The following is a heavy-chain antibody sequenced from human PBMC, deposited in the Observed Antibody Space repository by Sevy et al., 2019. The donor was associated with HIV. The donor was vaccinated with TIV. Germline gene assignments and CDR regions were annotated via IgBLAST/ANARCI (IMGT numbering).Heavy chain of an antibody. V-gene: IGHV3-11*04. J-gene: IGHJ4*02. CDR3: ARGGYGYNLFDY. CDR2: ISTTGHDI. CDR1: GFTISDSY. Sequence: GGSLRLSCAASGFTISDSYMSWVRQAPGKGLEWVSYISTTGHDIYYADSVKGRFTISRDNAKNSLRLQMNSLGVEDTAVYFCARGGYGYNLFDYWGRGTLVTVSS. D-gene: IGHD5-12*01.